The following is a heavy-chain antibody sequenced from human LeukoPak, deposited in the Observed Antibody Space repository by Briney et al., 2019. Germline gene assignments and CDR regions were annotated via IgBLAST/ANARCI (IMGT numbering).Heavy chain of an antibody. CDR2: IYYSGST. D-gene: IGHD6-6*01. CDR1: GGSISSSSYY. V-gene: IGHV4-39*01. J-gene: IGHJ4*02. Sequence: SETLSFTCTVSGGSISSSSYYWGWIRQPPGKGLEWIGSIYYSGSTYYNPSLKSRVTISVDTSKNQFSLKLSSVTAADTAVYYCARLGLIAARPTFDYWGQGTLVTVSS. CDR3: ARLGLIAARPTFDY.